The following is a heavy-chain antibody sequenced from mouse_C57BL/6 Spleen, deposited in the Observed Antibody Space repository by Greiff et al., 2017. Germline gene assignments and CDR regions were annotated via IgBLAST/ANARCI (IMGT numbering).Heavy chain of an antibody. J-gene: IGHJ3*01. CDR2: INPSSGYT. V-gene: IGHV1-7*01. Sequence: QVQLQQSGAELAKPGASVKLSCKASGYTFTSYWMHWVKQRPGQGLEWIGNINPSSGYTKYNQKFKDKATLTADKPSSTAYMQLSSLTYGDSAVYYCARSDSSGYVLAYWGQGTLLTVSA. D-gene: IGHD3-2*02. CDR3: ARSDSSGYVLAY. CDR1: GYTFTSYW.